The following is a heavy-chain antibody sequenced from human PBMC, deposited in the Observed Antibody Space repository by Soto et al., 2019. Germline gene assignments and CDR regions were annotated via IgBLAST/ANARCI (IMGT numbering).Heavy chain of an antibody. J-gene: IGHJ6*02. D-gene: IGHD3-22*01. V-gene: IGHV3-33*08. CDR2: ICYDGSNK. CDR1: GFTFSRYT. Sequence: GGSLRLSCAASGFTFSRYTMHWVRQAPGKGLEWVAVICYDGSNKYYADSVKGRFTISRDNSKNTLYLQMNSLRAEDTAVYYCARDPVTMIVVEDYYGMDVWGQGTTVTVSS. CDR3: ARDPVTMIVVEDYYGMDV.